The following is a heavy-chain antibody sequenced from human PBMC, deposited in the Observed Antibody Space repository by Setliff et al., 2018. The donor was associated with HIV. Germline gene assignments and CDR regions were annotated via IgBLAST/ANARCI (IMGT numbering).Heavy chain of an antibody. D-gene: IGHD3-16*01. J-gene: IGHJ4*02. CDR2: INSDGTVT. CDR1: GFTFGSYW. V-gene: IGHV3-74*01. Sequence: SGVSLRLSCAASGFTFGSYWMHWVRQVPGKGLEWVSSINSDGTVTLYADSVKGRFTISRDNAKNTLYLQLNSLRAEDTAVYYCARDRRASQYYLDYWGQGTLVTVSS. CDR3: ARDRRASQYYLDY.